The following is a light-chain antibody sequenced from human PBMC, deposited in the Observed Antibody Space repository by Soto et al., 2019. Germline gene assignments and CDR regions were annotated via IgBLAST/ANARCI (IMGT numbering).Light chain of an antibody. Sequence: QAVLTQPPSVSGAPGQRVTISCTGSSYNIGAGYDVHWYQQLPGTAPKLLIYGNSNRPSGVPDRFSGSKSGTSASLAITGLQAEDEADYYCQSYDSSVSKVVFGGGTKLTVL. V-gene: IGLV1-40*01. CDR2: GNS. CDR3: QSYDSSVSKVV. CDR1: SYNIGAGYD. J-gene: IGLJ2*01.